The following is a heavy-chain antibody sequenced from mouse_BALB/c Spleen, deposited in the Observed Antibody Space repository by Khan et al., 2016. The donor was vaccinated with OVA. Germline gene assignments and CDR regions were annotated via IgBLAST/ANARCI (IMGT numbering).Heavy chain of an antibody. CDR2: T. CDR3: ASHLSGSFAY. V-gene: IGHV5-6*01. Sequence: TPHPASLTPPFIISRDNAKNTLYLQMRSLKSEDTAMYYCASHLSGSFAYWGQGTLVTVSA. J-gene: IGHJ3*01. D-gene: IGHD1-3*01.